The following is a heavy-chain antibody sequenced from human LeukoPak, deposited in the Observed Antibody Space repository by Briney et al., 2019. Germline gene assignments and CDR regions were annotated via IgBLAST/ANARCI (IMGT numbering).Heavy chain of an antibody. J-gene: IGHJ5*02. CDR2: ISGGGERT. D-gene: IGHD6-19*01. V-gene: IGHV3-23*01. CDR3: GKDGGQYSSGPEFDP. Sequence: GGSLRLSCAASGLVFSNTAMNWARQSPGRGLEWVSAISGGGERTFYADSVKGRLSISRDNSKNMLYLQMNSLRADDTAIYYCGKDGGQYSSGPEFDPRGQGALVTVSS. CDR1: GLVFSNTA.